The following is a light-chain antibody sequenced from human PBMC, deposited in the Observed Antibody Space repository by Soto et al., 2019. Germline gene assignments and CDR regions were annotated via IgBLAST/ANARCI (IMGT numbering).Light chain of an antibody. Sequence: QSALTQPASVSGSPGQTITISCTGTSSDVGAYNYVSWYQHYPDKAPKLMIYDVSNRPSGVSNRFSGSKSGNTASLTISGLQAEDEADYYCSSYTTSSILIFGGGTKVTVL. CDR3: SSYTTSSILI. CDR1: SSDVGAYNY. J-gene: IGLJ2*01. V-gene: IGLV2-14*03. CDR2: DVS.